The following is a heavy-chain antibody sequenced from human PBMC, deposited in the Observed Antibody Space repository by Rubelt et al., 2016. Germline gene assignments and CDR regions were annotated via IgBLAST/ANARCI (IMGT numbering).Heavy chain of an antibody. J-gene: IGHJ5*02. Sequence: SGGTNYAQKFQGRVTMTRDTSISTAYMELSRLRSDDTAVYYCAREYSSSSGAVDPWGQGTLVTVSS. D-gene: IGHD6-6*01. CDR2: SGGT. CDR3: AREYSSSSGAVDP. V-gene: IGHV1-2*02.